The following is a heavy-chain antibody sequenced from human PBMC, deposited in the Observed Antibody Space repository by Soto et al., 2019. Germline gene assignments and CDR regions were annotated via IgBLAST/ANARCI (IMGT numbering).Heavy chain of an antibody. Sequence: KPSETLSLTCAVYGGSFSGYYWSWIRQPPGKGLEWIGEINHSGSTNYNPSLKSRVTISVDTSKNRFSLKLSSVTAADTAVYYCARGRRAMVRGVTDYWGQGTLVTVSS. D-gene: IGHD3-10*01. CDR1: GGSFSGYY. V-gene: IGHV4-34*01. CDR3: ARGRRAMVRGVTDY. J-gene: IGHJ4*02. CDR2: INHSGST.